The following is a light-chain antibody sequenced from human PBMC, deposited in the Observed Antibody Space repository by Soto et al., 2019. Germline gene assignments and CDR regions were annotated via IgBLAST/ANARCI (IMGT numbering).Light chain of an antibody. CDR1: QSVSSSF. V-gene: IGKV3-20*01. CDR3: HQYGSSPRT. J-gene: IGKJ1*01. Sequence: EIVWTQSPGTLSLSPGERATLSCRAIQSVSSSFLAWYQQKPGQAPSLLIYGASSRATAIPDRFSGSGSGTDFTLTISRLEPEDFAVYYCHQYGSSPRTFGQGTKVDIK. CDR2: GAS.